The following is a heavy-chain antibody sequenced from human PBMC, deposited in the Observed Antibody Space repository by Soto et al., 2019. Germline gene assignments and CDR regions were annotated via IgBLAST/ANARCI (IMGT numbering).Heavy chain of an antibody. D-gene: IGHD6-13*01. CDR3: ARGRRSKTATAGTGWFDP. Sequence: QLQLQESGSGLLKPSQTLSLNCSVSGDSISSGGLSWNWLRQSPGRGLEWIGYIYYPGLTYYNPSLKSRVSMSLDTSENQVSLSLSPVTAADSAVYYCARGRRSKTATAGTGWFDPWGPGTLVTVSS. CDR1: GDSISSGGLS. V-gene: IGHV4-30-2*06. CDR2: IYYPGLT. J-gene: IGHJ5*02.